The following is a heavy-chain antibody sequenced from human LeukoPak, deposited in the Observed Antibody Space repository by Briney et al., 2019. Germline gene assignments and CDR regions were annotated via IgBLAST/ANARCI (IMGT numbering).Heavy chain of an antibody. D-gene: IGHD6-13*01. J-gene: IGHJ5*02. Sequence: GGSLRLSCAASGFTVSSNYMSWVRQAPGKGLEWVSVIYSGGSTYYADSVKGRFTISRDNSKNTLYLQMNSLRAEDTAVYYCAREVRVAAAGTLNWFDPWGRGTLVTVSS. CDR3: AREVRVAAAGTLNWFDP. CDR1: GFTVSSNY. CDR2: IYSGGST. V-gene: IGHV3-66*02.